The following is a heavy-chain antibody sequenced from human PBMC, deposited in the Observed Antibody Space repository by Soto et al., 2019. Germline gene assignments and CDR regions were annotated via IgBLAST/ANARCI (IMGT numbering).Heavy chain of an antibody. V-gene: IGHV4-34*02. Sequence: QVHLQQWGAGLLKPSETLSLTCAVYGESFIGYYWTWIRQPPGKGLEWIGEINHRGSTNYNPSLTLLVSTSIDTSKTQFSLTLTSVPAADTSLYYCARTDIVTTNWFDPWGQGTLVTVSS. CDR1: GESFIGYY. J-gene: IGHJ5*02. CDR3: ARTDIVTTNWFDP. CDR2: INHRGST. D-gene: IGHD5-12*01.